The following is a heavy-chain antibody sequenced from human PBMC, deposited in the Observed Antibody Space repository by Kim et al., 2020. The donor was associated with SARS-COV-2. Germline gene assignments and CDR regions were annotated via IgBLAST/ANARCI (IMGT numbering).Heavy chain of an antibody. CDR3: ARRRYYDSSGYYSGVWYFDY. D-gene: IGHD3-22*01. J-gene: IGHJ4*02. V-gene: IGHV5-51*01. CDR1: GYSFTSYW. CDR2: IYPGDSDT. Sequence: GESLKISCKGSGYSFTSYWIGWVRQMPGKGLEWMGIIYPGDSDTRYSPSFQGQVTISADKSISTAYLQWSSLKASDTAMYYCARRRYYDSSGYYSGVWYFDYWGQGTLVTVSS.